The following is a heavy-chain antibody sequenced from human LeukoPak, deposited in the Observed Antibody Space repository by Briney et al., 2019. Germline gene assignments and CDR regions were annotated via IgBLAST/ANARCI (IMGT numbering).Heavy chain of an antibody. CDR2: IYRSGST. CDR1: NYSLSNSLY. J-gene: IGHJ6*03. D-gene: IGHD4-17*01. CDR3: ARGTYGYYMDV. V-gene: IGHV4-38-2*02. Sequence: SEPLSLTCSGSNYSLSNSLYWGGLRQPPGKGLDWMGRIYRSGSTFYNPSLNSRVTISLDTSKNQFSLKLRSVPAADTAVYFCARGTYGYYMDVWGKGTTVTVSS.